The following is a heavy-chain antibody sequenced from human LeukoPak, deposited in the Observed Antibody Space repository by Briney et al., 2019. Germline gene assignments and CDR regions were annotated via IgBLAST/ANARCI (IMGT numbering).Heavy chain of an antibody. CDR3: ARGVYIAAAQYGY. Sequence: PSETLYLTCTVSGGSISSYYWSWIRQPPGYGPEWTGYIYYSGTINYNPSLKRRVTISVDTSKNQFSLKLSSVTAADTAVYYCARGVYIAAAQYGYWGQGTLVTVSS. V-gene: IGHV4-59*01. D-gene: IGHD6-13*01. J-gene: IGHJ4*02. CDR1: GGSISSYY. CDR2: IYYSGTI.